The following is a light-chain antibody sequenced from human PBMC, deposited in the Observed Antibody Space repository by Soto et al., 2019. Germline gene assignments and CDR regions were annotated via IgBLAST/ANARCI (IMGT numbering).Light chain of an antibody. Sequence: DIQMTQSPSTLSASVGDRVTITCRASQSISSWLAWYQQKPGKAPKLLIYKASSLEIGVPSRFRGSGSGTAFTLTISSRQPDDFETYYCQQYNSYSWTFGQETKVEIK. CDR3: QQYNSYSWT. J-gene: IGKJ1*01. CDR1: QSISSW. V-gene: IGKV1-5*03. CDR2: KAS.